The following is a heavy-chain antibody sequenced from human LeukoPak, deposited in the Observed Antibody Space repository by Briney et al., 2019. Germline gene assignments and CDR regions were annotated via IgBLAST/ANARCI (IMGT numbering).Heavy chain of an antibody. Sequence: GSVKVSCKASGYTFTTYGISWVRPAPGQGLEWMGWISAYNGNTNYAQKLQGRVTMTTDTSTSTAYMELRSLRSDDTAVYYCARGARTITMIVVVKRDAFDIWGQGTVVTVSS. CDR3: ARGARTITMIVVVKRDAFDI. CDR2: ISAYNGNT. V-gene: IGHV1-18*01. D-gene: IGHD3-22*01. J-gene: IGHJ3*02. CDR1: GYTFTTYG.